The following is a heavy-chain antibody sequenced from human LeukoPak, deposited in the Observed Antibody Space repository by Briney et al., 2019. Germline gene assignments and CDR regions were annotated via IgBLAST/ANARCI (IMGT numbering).Heavy chain of an antibody. CDR2: ISYDGSNK. V-gene: IGHV3-30-3*01. D-gene: IGHD3-10*01. CDR1: GFTFSSYA. Sequence: GRSLRLSCAASGFTFSSYAMHWVRQAPGKGLEWVAVISYDGSNKYYADSVKGRFTISRDYSKNTLYLQMNSLRAEDTAVYYCARGSGTMVRGVANWFDPWGQGTLVTVSS. CDR3: ARGSGTMVRGVANWFDP. J-gene: IGHJ5*02.